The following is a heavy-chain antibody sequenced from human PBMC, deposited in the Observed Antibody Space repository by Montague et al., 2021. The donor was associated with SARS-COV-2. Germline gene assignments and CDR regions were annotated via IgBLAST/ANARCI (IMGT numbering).Heavy chain of an antibody. J-gene: IGHJ3*01. CDR1: GYSISSGDY. Sequence: SETLSLTCTVSGYSISSGDYWGWIRQPPGKGLEWIGRIYRNGNTYYNPSLKSRVTISVDTSKNQFSLKLTSVTAADTATYYCARGQVTRFAVLIMLPAAGAIDVWGQGTTVTVSS. D-gene: IGHD3-3*01. V-gene: IGHV4-38-2*02. CDR2: IYRNGNT. CDR3: ARGQVTRFAVLIMLPAAGAIDV.